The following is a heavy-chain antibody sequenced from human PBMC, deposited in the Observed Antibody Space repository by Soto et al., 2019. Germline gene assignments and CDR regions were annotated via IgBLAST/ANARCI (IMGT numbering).Heavy chain of an antibody. V-gene: IGHV1-18*01. J-gene: IGHJ6*02. Sequence: QVQLVQSGAEVKKPGASVKVSCKASGYTFTSYGISWVRQAPGQGLEWMGWISAYNGNTNYAQKLQGRVTMTTDTXXSTAYMELRRLRSDDTAVYYCARDMGAAAPYGMDVWGQGTTVTVSS. CDR3: ARDMGAAAPYGMDV. D-gene: IGHD6-13*01. CDR2: ISAYNGNT. CDR1: GYTFTSYG.